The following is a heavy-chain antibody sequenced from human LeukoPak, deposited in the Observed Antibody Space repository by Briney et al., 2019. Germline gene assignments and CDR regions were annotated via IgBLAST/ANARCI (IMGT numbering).Heavy chain of an antibody. Sequence: PGGSLRLSCAASGFTSSSYAMSGVRQAPGKGLEWVSAISGSGGSTYYADSVKGRFTISRDNSKNTLYLQMNSLRAEDTAVYYCAKVFGNRANSDWYLKGAFDIWGQGTMVTVSS. D-gene: IGHD6-19*01. J-gene: IGHJ3*02. CDR3: AKVFGNRANSDWYLKGAFDI. CDR2: ISGSGGST. V-gene: IGHV3-23*01. CDR1: GFTSSSYA.